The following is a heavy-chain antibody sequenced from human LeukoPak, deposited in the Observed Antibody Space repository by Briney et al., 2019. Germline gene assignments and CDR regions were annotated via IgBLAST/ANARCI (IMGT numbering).Heavy chain of an antibody. D-gene: IGHD5-12*01. J-gene: IGHJ4*02. CDR1: GLTFSDAW. CDR2: IRNDRIT. Sequence: TTGGSLRLSCVLSGLTFSDAWMSWVRQAPGKGLEWVGRIRNDRITDYAAPVQGRFSISRDNSKNTFYLQINSLRTEDTGMYFCTWMATIFTADYWGQGTLVTVSS. V-gene: IGHV3-15*01. CDR3: TWMATIFTADY.